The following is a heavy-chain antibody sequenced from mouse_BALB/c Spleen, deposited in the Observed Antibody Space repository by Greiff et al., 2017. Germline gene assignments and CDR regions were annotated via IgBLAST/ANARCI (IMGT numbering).Heavy chain of an antibody. CDR3: ASGGTARATD. CDR1: GFNIKDTY. J-gene: IGHJ2*01. V-gene: IGHV14-3*02. D-gene: IGHD3-2*01. Sequence: VQLQQSGAELVKPGASVKLSCTASGFNIKDTYMHWVKQRPEQGLEWIGRIDPANGNTKYDPKFQGKATITADTSSNTAYLQLSSLTSEDTAVYYCASGGTARATDWGQGTTLTVSS. CDR2: IDPANGNT.